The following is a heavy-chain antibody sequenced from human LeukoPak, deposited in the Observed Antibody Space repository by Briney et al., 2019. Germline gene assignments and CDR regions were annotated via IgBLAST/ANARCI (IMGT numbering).Heavy chain of an antibody. V-gene: IGHV4-34*01. CDR3: ARVKRSRGYSLDY. CDR1: GGSFSGYY. CDR2: INHSGST. J-gene: IGHJ4*02. Sequence: MSSETLSLTCAVYGGSFSGYYWSWIRQPPGKGLEWIGEINHSGSTNYNPSLKSRVTISVDTSKNQFSLKLSSVTAADTAVYYCARVKRSRGYSLDYWGQGTLVTVSS. D-gene: IGHD3-22*01.